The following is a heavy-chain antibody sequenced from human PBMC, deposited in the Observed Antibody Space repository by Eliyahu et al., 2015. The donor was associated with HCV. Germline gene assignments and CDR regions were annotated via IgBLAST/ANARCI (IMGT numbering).Heavy chain of an antibody. CDR1: GGSISSSY. CDR3: ARGLGSSWYYFDY. Sequence: QVQLRESGPGLVKPSETLSLTCTVSGGSISSSYWXWIRQPAGKGLEWIGRISADGSTNYNPSLKSRGTMSLDTSKSQFSLKLNSVTAADTAVYYCARGLGSSWYYFDYWGQGTLVTVSS. D-gene: IGHD6-13*01. J-gene: IGHJ4*02. V-gene: IGHV4-4*07. CDR2: ISADGST.